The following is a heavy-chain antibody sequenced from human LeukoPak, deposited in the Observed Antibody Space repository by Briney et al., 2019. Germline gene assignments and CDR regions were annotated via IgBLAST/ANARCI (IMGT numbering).Heavy chain of an antibody. CDR2: IYYSGST. CDR3: ARETFGELFNYFDY. Sequence: SETLSLTCTVSGGSISSGDYYWSWIRQPPGKGLEWIGYIYYSGSTYYNPSLKSRVTISVDTSKNQFSLKLSSVTAADTAVYYCARETFGELFNYFDYWGQGTLVTVSS. D-gene: IGHD3-10*01. V-gene: IGHV4-30-4*01. CDR1: GGSISSGDYY. J-gene: IGHJ4*02.